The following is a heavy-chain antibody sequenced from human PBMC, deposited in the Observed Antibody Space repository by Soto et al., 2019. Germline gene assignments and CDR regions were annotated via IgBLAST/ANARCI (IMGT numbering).Heavy chain of an antibody. CDR3: AKPLNSSGWSLNFDY. V-gene: IGHV3-30*18. CDR2: ISYDGSNK. D-gene: IGHD6-19*01. CDR1: GFTFSSYG. Sequence: GGSLRLSCAASGFTFSSYGMHWVRQAPGKGLEWVAVISYDGSNKYYADSVKGRFTISRDNSKNTLYLQMNSLRAEDTAVYYCAKPLNSSGWSLNFDYWGQGTLVTVSS. J-gene: IGHJ4*02.